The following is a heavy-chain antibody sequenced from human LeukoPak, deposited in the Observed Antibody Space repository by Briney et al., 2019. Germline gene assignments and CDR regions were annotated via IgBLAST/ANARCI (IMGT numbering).Heavy chain of an antibody. CDR2: FDPEDGET. J-gene: IGHJ4*02. Sequence: GASVTVSCTVSGYTLTELSMHWVRQAPGKGLEWMGGFDPEDGETIYAQKFQGRVTMTEDTSTDTAYMELSSLRSEDTAVYYCATDPYGYYGFHWGQGTLVTVSS. V-gene: IGHV1-24*01. D-gene: IGHD2-15*01. CDR1: GYTLTELS. CDR3: ATDPYGYYGFH.